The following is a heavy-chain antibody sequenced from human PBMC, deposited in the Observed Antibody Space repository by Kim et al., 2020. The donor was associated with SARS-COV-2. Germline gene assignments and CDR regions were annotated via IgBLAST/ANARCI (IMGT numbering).Heavy chain of an antibody. Sequence: SVKVSCKASGGTFSSYAISWVRQAPGQGLEWMGGIIPIFGTANYAQKFQGRVTITADESTSTAYMELSSLRSEDTAVYYCAELERHIVYYGKDVWGQGTTVTVSS. V-gene: IGHV1-69*13. J-gene: IGHJ6*02. CDR1: GGTFSSYA. CDR3: AELERHIVYYGKDV. D-gene: IGHD1-1*01. CDR2: IIPIFGTA.